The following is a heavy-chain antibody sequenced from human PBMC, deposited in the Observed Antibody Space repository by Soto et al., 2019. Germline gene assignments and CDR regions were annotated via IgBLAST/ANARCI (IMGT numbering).Heavy chain of an antibody. J-gene: IGHJ4*02. CDR2: ISWNSGSI. CDR3: AKGLDIVATITDY. D-gene: IGHD5-12*01. Sequence: ESGGGLVQPGRSLRLSCAASGFTFDDYAMHWVRQAPGKGLEWVSGISWNSGSIGYADSVKGRFTISRDNAKNSLYLQMNSLRAEDTALYYCAKGLDIVATITDYWGQGTLVTVSS. V-gene: IGHV3-9*01. CDR1: GFTFDDYA.